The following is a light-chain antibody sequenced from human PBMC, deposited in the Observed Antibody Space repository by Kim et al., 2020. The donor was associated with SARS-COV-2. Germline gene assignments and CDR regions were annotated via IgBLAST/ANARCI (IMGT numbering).Light chain of an antibody. CDR3: QTWGTGV. CDR2: LNSDGSH. CDR1: SGHSSYA. Sequence: LGASVKLTCTLSSGHSSYAIAWHQQQREKGPRYLMKLNSDGSHSKGDGIPDRFSGSSSGAERYLPISSLQSEDEADYYCQTWGTGVFGGGTKLTVL. J-gene: IGLJ3*02. V-gene: IGLV4-69*01.